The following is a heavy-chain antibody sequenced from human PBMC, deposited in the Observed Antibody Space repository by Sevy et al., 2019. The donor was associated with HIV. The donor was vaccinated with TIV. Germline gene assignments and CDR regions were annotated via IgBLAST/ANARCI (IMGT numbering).Heavy chain of an antibody. Sequence: GGSLRLSCAASGFTFSGSAMQWVRQASGKGLEWVGRIRSKGNSYATAYAASVKGSFTISRDDSKNTVYLLMNSLKTEDTAVYYCTRGGARDSSSWYDYFDYWGQGTLVTVSS. V-gene: IGHV3-73*01. J-gene: IGHJ4*02. D-gene: IGHD6-13*01. CDR3: TRGGARDSSSWYDYFDY. CDR1: GFTFSGSA. CDR2: IRSKGNSYAT.